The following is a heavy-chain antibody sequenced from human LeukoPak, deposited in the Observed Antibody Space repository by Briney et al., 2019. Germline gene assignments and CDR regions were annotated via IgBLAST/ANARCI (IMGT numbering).Heavy chain of an antibody. CDR2: ISGSGGST. V-gene: IGHV3-23*01. D-gene: IGHD3-3*01. J-gene: IGHJ3*02. CDR3: AKGHYDFWSGYSDAFDI. CDR1: GFTFSSYA. Sequence: PGRSLRLSCAASGFTFSSYAMSWVRQAPGKGLEWVSAISGSGGSTYYADSVKGRFTISRDNSKNTLYLQMNSLRAEDTAVYYCAKGHYDFWSGYSDAFDIWGQGTMVTVSS.